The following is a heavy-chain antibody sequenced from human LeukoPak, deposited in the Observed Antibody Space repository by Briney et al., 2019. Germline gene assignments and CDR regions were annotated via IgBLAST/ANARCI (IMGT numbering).Heavy chain of an antibody. D-gene: IGHD1-26*01. CDR2: ISSSSSYI. Sequence: GGSLRLSCAASGFTFSSYSMNWVRQAPGKGLEWVSSISSSSSYIYYADSVKGRFTISRDNAKNTLYLQMNSLRVEDTAVYYCARDLRGADDYWGQGTLVTVSS. CDR3: ARDLRGADDY. J-gene: IGHJ4*02. V-gene: IGHV3-21*01. CDR1: GFTFSSYS.